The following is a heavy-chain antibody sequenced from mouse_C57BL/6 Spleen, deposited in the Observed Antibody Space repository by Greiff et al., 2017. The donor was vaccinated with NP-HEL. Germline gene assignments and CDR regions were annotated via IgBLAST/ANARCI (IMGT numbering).Heavy chain of an antibody. D-gene: IGHD1-1*01. Sequence: VQLQQSGAELAKPGASVKLSCKASGYTFTSYWMHWVKQRPGQGLEWIGYINPSSGYTKYKQKYKDKATLTADKSARTAYMQLSSLTYEDSAVYYCASSDYYFSTLYAMDYWGQGTSVTVSS. J-gene: IGHJ4*01. CDR2: INPSSGYT. CDR3: ASSDYYFSTLYAMDY. V-gene: IGHV1-7*01. CDR1: GYTFTSYW.